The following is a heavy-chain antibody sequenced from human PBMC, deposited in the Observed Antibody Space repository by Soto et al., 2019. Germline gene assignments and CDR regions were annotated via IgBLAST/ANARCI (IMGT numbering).Heavy chain of an antibody. J-gene: IGHJ6*02. CDR1: GFTFSTYA. CDR2: ISDSGGRT. V-gene: IGHV3-23*01. CDR3: ATRTYSGALHAHADVAV. Sequence: GGSLRLSCAASGFTFSTYAMSWVRQAPGKGLEWVSAISDSGGRTYYADSVQGRFTISRDNSKNTLFLQMSSLRAEDTAIYYCATRTYSGALHAHADVAVWGQGTTVTVSS. D-gene: IGHD2-21*01.